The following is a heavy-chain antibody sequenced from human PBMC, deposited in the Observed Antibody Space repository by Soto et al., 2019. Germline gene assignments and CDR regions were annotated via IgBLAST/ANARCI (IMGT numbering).Heavy chain of an antibody. D-gene: IGHD4-17*01. V-gene: IGHV3-30-3*01. Sequence: QVQLVESGGGVVQPGRSLRLSCAASGFTFSSYAMHWVRQAPGKGLEWVAVISYDGSNKYYADSVKGRFTISRDNSKNTLDLQMNSLRAEDTAVYYCARDIATVTTFADYWGQGTLVTVSS. CDR1: GFTFSSYA. CDR2: ISYDGSNK. CDR3: ARDIATVTTFADY. J-gene: IGHJ4*02.